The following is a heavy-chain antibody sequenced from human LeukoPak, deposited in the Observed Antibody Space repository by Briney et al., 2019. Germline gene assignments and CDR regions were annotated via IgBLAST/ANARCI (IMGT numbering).Heavy chain of an antibody. CDR2: IYYSGST. D-gene: IGHD6-6*01. CDR1: GGSISSSSYY. J-gene: IGHJ4*02. V-gene: IGHV4-39*07. CDR3: ARGIAARRGRDYYFDY. Sequence: SETLSLTCTVSGGSISSSSYYWGWIRQPPGKGLEWIGSIYYSGSTYYNPSLKSRVTISVDTSKNRFSLKLSSVTAADTAVYYCARGIAARRGRDYYFDYWGQGTLVTVSS.